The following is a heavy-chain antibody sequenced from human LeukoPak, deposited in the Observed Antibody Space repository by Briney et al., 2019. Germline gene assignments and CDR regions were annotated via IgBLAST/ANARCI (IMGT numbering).Heavy chain of an antibody. CDR2: INHSGST. D-gene: IGHD3-16*01. J-gene: IGHJ4*02. V-gene: IGHV4-34*01. Sequence: SETLSLTCAVYGGSFSGYYWSWIRQPPGKGLEWIGEINHSGSTNYNPSLKSRVAISVDTSKNQFSLKLSSVTAADTAVYYCARAFYYDYVWGSCLPDYWGQGTLVTVSS. CDR1: GGSFSGYY. CDR3: ARAFYYDYVWGSCLPDY.